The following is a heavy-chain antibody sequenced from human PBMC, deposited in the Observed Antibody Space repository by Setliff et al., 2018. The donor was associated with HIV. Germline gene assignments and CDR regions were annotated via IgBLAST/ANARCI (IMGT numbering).Heavy chain of an antibody. J-gene: IGHJ4*02. CDR2: IHPSGTA. V-gene: IGHV4-34*01. D-gene: IGHD6-25*01. CDR3: ARGGDSAKQGY. CDR1: GGSFSGYY. Sequence: KTSETLSLTCAVYGGSFSGYYWSWIRQPPGRGLEWIGEIHPSGTAYYNPSLLSRVTISVDTSKNSFSLRLTSVTAADTAIYYCARGGDSAKQGYWGQGALVTV.